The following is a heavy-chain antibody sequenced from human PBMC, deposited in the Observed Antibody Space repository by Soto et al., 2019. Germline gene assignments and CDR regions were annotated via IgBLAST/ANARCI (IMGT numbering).Heavy chain of an antibody. Sequence: GASVKVSCKASGYTFTSYAMHWVRQAPGQRLEWMGWINAGNGNTKYSQKFQGRVTITRDTSASTAYMELSSLRSEDTAVYYCASGIPYYDFWSGYYKGYYYGMDVWGQGTTVTVS. CDR1: GYTFTSYA. CDR2: INAGNGNT. J-gene: IGHJ6*02. D-gene: IGHD3-3*01. V-gene: IGHV1-3*01. CDR3: ASGIPYYDFWSGYYKGYYYGMDV.